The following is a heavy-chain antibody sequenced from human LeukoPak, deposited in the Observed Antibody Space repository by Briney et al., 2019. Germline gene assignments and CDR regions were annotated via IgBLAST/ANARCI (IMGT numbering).Heavy chain of an antibody. D-gene: IGHD3-9*01. CDR1: GFTVSSNY. Sequence: PGGSLRLSCAASGFTVSSNYMSWVRQAPGKGLEWASVIYSGGSTYYADSVKGRFTISRDNSKNTLYLQMNSLRAEDTAVYYCARDNYDILTGYDDYWGQGTLVTVSS. J-gene: IGHJ4*02. CDR3: ARDNYDILTGYDDY. V-gene: IGHV3-53*01. CDR2: IYSGGST.